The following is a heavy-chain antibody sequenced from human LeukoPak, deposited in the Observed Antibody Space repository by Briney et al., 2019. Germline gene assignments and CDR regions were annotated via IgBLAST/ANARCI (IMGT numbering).Heavy chain of an antibody. V-gene: IGHV5-51*03. D-gene: IGHD1-26*01. CDR3: ARLSYYNWFDP. Sequence: PGESLKISCKGSGYSFTSYWIGWVRQMPGKGLEWMGIIYPGDSDTIYTPPFQGQANISADKSISTAYLQWSSLKASDTAMYYCARLSYYNWFDPWGQGTLVTVSS. CDR2: IYPGDSDT. CDR1: GYSFTSYW. J-gene: IGHJ5*02.